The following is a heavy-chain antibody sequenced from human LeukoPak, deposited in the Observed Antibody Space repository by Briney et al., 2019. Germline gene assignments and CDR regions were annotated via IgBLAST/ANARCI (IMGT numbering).Heavy chain of an antibody. J-gene: IGHJ4*02. Sequence: PGGSLRLSCAASGFTFSSYWMSWVRQAPGKGLEWVANIKQDGSEKYYVDSVKGRFTISRDNAKNSLYLQMNSLRAEDTAVYYCARDSDCTNGVCLPIDFWGQGTLVTVSS. CDR2: IKQDGSEK. D-gene: IGHD2-8*01. CDR3: ARDSDCTNGVCLPIDF. V-gene: IGHV3-7*03. CDR1: GFTFSSYW.